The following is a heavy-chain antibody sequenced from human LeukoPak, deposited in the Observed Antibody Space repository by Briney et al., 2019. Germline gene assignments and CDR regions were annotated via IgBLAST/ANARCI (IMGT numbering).Heavy chain of an antibody. CDR1: GYSISSGYY. J-gene: IGHJ4*02. CDR2: IYHSGST. D-gene: IGHD3-10*01. Sequence: SETLSLICTVSGYSISSGYYWGWIRQPPGKGLEWIGSIYHSGSTYYNPSLKSRVTISVDTSKNQFSLKLSSVTAADTAVYYCARDHYLAESDYWGQGTLVTVSS. CDR3: ARDHYLAESDY. V-gene: IGHV4-38-2*02.